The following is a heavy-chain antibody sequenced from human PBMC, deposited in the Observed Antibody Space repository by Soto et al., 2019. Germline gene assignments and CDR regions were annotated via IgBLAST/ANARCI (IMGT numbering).Heavy chain of an antibody. D-gene: IGHD3-16*02. CDR1: GFTFSSYG. V-gene: IGHV3-33*01. CDR2: IWYDGSNK. CDR3: ARASTGGDYVWGSYRPPGWYFDY. Sequence: QVQLVESGGGVVQPGRSLRLSCAASGFTFSSYGMHWVRQAPGKGLEWVAVIWYDGSNKYYADSVKGRFTISRDNSKNTLYLQMNSLRAEDTAVYYCARASTGGDYVWGSYRPPGWYFDYWGQGTLVTVSS. J-gene: IGHJ4*02.